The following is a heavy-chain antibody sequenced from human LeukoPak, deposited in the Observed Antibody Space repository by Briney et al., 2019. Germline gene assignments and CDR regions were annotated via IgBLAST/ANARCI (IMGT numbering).Heavy chain of an antibody. CDR3: ARGPWFAEFTASYFDY. CDR2: IIPIFGTT. Sequence: GASVKVSCKTSGGTFISYAITWVRQTPGQGLEWMGGIIPIFGTTNYAQKFQDRVTIAADNSTSTAYMKLSSLRSEDMAVYYCARGPWFAEFTASYFDYWGQGSLVTVSS. D-gene: IGHD3-10*01. V-gene: IGHV1-69*06. CDR1: GGTFISYA. J-gene: IGHJ4*02.